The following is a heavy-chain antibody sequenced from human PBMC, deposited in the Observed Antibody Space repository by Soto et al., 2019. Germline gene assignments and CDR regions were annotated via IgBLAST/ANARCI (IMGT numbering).Heavy chain of an antibody. Sequence: QVQLVQSGAEEKKPGASVKVSCKASGYDFSSYGIIWVRQAPGQGLEWMGWISASNGNRDYAQQFQGRVTMTSDTSRTTAYMELRSLRSDDTAVYYCVRDPQRNDYWGQGTLVNVSS. J-gene: IGHJ4*02. CDR2: ISASNGNR. V-gene: IGHV1-18*04. CDR3: VRDPQRNDY. D-gene: IGHD2-2*01. CDR1: GYDFSSYG.